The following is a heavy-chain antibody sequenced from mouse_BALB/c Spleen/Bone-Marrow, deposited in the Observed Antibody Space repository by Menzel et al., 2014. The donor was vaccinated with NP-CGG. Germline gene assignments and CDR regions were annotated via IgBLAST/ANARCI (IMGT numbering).Heavy chain of an antibody. CDR2: INPESSTI. D-gene: IGHD1-1*01. Sequence: EVNVVESGGGLVQPGGSLKLSCAASGFDFSRYWMSWVRQAPGKGLEGIGEINPESSTINYTPSLKDKFIISRDNAKNTLYLQMSKVRSEDTALYYCSRLNYYGNLFVWGAGTTVTVSS. J-gene: IGHJ1*01. CDR1: GFDFSRYW. V-gene: IGHV4-1*02. CDR3: SRLNYYGNLFV.